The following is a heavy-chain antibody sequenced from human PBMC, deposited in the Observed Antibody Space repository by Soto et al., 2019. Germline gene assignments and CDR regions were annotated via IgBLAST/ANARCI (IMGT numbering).Heavy chain of an antibody. J-gene: IGHJ3*01. CDR1: GGSFRREA. CDR2: ILPIFGTA. CDR3: ARGKEFGGNSDAFDV. Sequence: QVQLVQSGAEVKKPGSSVKVSCKASGGSFRREAIKWVRQAPGQGPEWMGGILPIFGTADYAQKLQGRVKQTADVSTTTAYSEMSSRRFEDKAVYYCARGKEFGGNSDAFDVWGQGPMVIVSS. D-gene: IGHD2-15*01. V-gene: IGHV1-69*12.